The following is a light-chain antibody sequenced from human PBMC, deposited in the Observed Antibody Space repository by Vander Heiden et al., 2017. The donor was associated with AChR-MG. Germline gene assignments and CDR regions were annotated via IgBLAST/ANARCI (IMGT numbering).Light chain of an antibody. CDR1: QSISSW. CDR2: KAA. V-gene: IGKV1-5*03. J-gene: IGKJ2*01. CDR3: QRYNSDWRYT. Sequence: DIQMTQSPSNLTASVGDRVTITCRARQSISSWVAWYQQKPGKAPKLLIDKAARLESGVPSRCSGSASGTECTLTISSLQPDDLATYYCQRYNSDWRYTFGQGTKLEIK.